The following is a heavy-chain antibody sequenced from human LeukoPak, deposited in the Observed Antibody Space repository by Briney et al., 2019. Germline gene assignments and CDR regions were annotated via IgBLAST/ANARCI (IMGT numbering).Heavy chain of an antibody. J-gene: IGHJ5*02. CDR3: ARRYCSSTSCYEGNWFDP. V-gene: IGHV1-2*02. D-gene: IGHD2-2*01. CDR2: INPNSGGT. Sequence: GASVTVSCKASGYTFTGYYMHWVRQAPGQGLEWMGWINPNSGGTNYAQKFQGRVTMTRETSMSTAYMELSRLRSDDTAVYYCARRYCSSTSCYEGNWFDPWGQGTLVTVSS. CDR1: GYTFTGYY.